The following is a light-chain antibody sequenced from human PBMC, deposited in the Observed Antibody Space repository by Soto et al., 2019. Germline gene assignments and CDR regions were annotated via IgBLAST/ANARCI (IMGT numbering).Light chain of an antibody. Sequence: VLTQPASVSGSPGQSITMSCTGTSNDVGGYNHVSWFQQHPGKAPKLLIFEVSNRPSGVSHRFSGSKSGNTASLTISGLQAEDEADYYCSSFTSSSTFDFGSGTKVTGL. J-gene: IGLJ1*01. CDR3: SSFTSSSTFD. CDR1: SNDVGGYNH. CDR2: EVS. V-gene: IGLV2-14*01.